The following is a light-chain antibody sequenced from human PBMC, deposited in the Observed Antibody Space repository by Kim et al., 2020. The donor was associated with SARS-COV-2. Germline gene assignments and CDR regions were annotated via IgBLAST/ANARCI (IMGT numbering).Light chain of an antibody. CDR3: STWDDSLIGVV. CDR2: SDN. CDR1: SSNIGSNY. J-gene: IGLJ2*01. V-gene: IGLV1-47*02. Sequence: GQRVTISCSGSSSNIGSNYVYWYQHLPGTAPKLLIYSDNQRPSGVPDRFSGSKSGTTASLAISGLRSEDEADYYCSTWDDSLIGVVFGGGTQLTVL.